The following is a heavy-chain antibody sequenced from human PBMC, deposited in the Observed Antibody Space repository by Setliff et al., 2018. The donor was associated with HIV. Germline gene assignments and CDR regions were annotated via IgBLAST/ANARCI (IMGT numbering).Heavy chain of an antibody. V-gene: IGHV4-61*08. D-gene: IGHD2-21*02. J-gene: IGHJ1*01. Sequence: LSLTCTVSGGSISSGDYYWSWIRQPPGKGLEWIGYIYYSGSTNYNPSLKSRVTISVDTSKNQFSLKLSSVTAADTAVYYCASTYCGGDCYSRYFQHWGQGTLVTVS. CDR2: IYYSGST. CDR3: ASTYCGGDCYSRYFQH. CDR1: GGSISSGDYY.